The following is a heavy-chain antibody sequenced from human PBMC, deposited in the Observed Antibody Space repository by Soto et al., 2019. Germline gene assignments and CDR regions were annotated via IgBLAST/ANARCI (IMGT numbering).Heavy chain of an antibody. J-gene: IGHJ4*02. CDR3: AKGGRQWLVTSDFNY. Sequence: GGSLRLSCAASGFTFSDYAMHWVRQAPGKGLEWVAVVSHDGRNTHYADSVKGRFTISRDSSKNTVYLEMTSLRAEDTAVYYCAKGGRQWLVTSDFNYWGQ. V-gene: IGHV3-30*18. CDR1: GFTFSDYA. D-gene: IGHD6-19*01. CDR2: VSHDGRNT.